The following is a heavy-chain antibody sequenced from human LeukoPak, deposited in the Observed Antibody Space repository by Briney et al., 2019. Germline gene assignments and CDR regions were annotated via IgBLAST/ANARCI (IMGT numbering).Heavy chain of an antibody. J-gene: IGHJ5*02. CDR2: IIPIFGTA. D-gene: IGHD5-24*01. CDR1: GGTFSSYA. V-gene: IGHV1-69*05. Sequence: SVKVPCKASGGTFSSYAISWVRQAPGQGLEWMGGIIPIFGTANYAQKFQGRVTITTDESTSTAYMELSSLRSEDTAVYYCARGDGYKNWFDPWGQGTLVTVSS. CDR3: ARGDGYKNWFDP.